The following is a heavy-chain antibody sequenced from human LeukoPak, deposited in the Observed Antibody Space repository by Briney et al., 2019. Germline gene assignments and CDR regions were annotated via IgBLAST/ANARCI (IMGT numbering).Heavy chain of an antibody. Sequence: PSETLSLTCAVYGGSFSGYYWSWIRQPPGKGLEWIGEINHSGSTNYNPSLKSRVTISVDTSKNQFSLELSSVTAADTAVYYCARDCERVSSDYYFDYWGQGTLVTVSS. CDR2: INHSGST. CDR1: GGSFSGYY. CDR3: ARDCERVSSDYYFDY. D-gene: IGHD6-19*01. J-gene: IGHJ4*02. V-gene: IGHV4-34*01.